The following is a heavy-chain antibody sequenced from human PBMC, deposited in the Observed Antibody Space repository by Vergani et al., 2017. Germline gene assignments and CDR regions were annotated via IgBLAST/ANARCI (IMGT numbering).Heavy chain of an antibody. CDR2: MNPNSGNT. CDR1: GYTFTSYD. D-gene: IGHD1-26*01. CDR3: ASVSGSYYLSTRAFDI. Sequence: QVQLVQSGAEVKKPGASVKVSCKASGYTFTSYDINWVRQATGQGLEWMGWMNPNSGNTGYAQKFQGRVTMTRNTSISTAYMELSSLRSEDTAVYYCASVSGSYYLSTRAFDIWGQGTMVTVSS. J-gene: IGHJ3*02. V-gene: IGHV1-8*01.